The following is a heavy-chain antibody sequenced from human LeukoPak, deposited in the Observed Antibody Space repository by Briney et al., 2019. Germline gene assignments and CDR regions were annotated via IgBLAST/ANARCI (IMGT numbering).Heavy chain of an antibody. CDR1: GFSLSTSGVG. J-gene: IGHJ4*02. Sequence: ESGPTLVKPTQTLTLTCTFSGFSLSTSGVGVGWIRQPPGKALEWLALIYWDDDKRYSPSLKSRLTITKDTSKNQVVLTMTNMDPVDTATYYCAHTLVEMATITPYYFDYWGQGTLVTVSS. D-gene: IGHD5-24*01. CDR3: AHTLVEMATITPYYFDY. V-gene: IGHV2-5*02. CDR2: IYWDDDK.